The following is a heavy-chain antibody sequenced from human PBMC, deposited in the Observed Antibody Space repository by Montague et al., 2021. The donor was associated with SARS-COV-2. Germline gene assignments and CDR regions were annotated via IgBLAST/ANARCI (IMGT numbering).Heavy chain of an antibody. D-gene: IGHD7-27*01. CDR2: IFWNDDK. J-gene: IGHJ4*02. CDR3: AHSLLFSSLGDLDS. Sequence: PALVKPTQTLTLTCTFSGFSLISDGVGVGWIRQPPGKALEWLALIFWNDDKRYNSSLKNRLTVTEDTSKNQVVLTMTNMDPLDTGTYYCAHSLLFSSLGDLDSGGQGTLVTVAS. V-gene: IGHV2-5*01. CDR1: GFSLISDGVG.